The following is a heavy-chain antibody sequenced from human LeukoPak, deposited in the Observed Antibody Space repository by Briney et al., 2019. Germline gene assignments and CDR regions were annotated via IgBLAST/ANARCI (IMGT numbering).Heavy chain of an antibody. D-gene: IGHD2/OR15-2a*01. CDR1: GFTFTSYD. CDR3: AKGSAPRIFDY. J-gene: IGHJ4*02. Sequence: ASVTVSCKASGFTFTSYDINWVRQATGQGLEWMGWMNPISGSRGYAQKFQGRVSVTTSSSTSTAYLELNSLRAEDTAVYYCAKGSAPRIFDYWGQGTLVTVSS. V-gene: IGHV1-8*01. CDR2: MNPISGSR.